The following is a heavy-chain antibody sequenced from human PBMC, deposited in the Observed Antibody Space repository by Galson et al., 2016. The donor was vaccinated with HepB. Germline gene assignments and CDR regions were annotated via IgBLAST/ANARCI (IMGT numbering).Heavy chain of an antibody. CDR1: GFTFTNYG. J-gene: IGHJ4*02. V-gene: IGHV3-30*18. Sequence: SLRLSCAASGFTFTNYGMHWVRRAPGKGLEWVALITNDESDKYYADSVKGRFTISRDNSQNTLFVQMNSLGVEDTAVYYCAKGSCSGGGCHWNHYFDNWGQGTLVTVSS. D-gene: IGHD2-15*01. CDR2: ITNDESDK. CDR3: AKGSCSGGGCHWNHYFDN.